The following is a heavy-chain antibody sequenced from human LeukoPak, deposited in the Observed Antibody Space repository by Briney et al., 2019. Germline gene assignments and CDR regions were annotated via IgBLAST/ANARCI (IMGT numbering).Heavy chain of an antibody. Sequence: QPGGSLRLSCAASGFTFSTYWMQWVRQAPGKGLVWVSRINNDGSGTTYADSVKGRFTISRDNPKNTVFLQTNSLRAEDTAVYYCARDADDPGSLIDYWGQGALVTVSS. CDR1: GFTFSTYW. J-gene: IGHJ4*02. CDR2: INNDGSGT. V-gene: IGHV3-74*01. D-gene: IGHD3-10*01. CDR3: ARDADDPGSLIDY.